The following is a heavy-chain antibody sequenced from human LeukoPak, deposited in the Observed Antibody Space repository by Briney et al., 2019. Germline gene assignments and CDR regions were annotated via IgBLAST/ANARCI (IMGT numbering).Heavy chain of an antibody. CDR2: ISYDGSNK. J-gene: IGHJ5*02. CDR3: ARDWFTMVRGVSFSWFDP. V-gene: IGHV3-30*04. CDR1: GFTFSSYA. D-gene: IGHD3-10*01. Sequence: PGGSLRLFCAASGFTFSSYAMHWVRQAPGKGLEWVAVISYDGSNKYYADSVKGRFTISRDNSKNTLYLQMNSLRAEDTAVYYCARDWFTMVRGVSFSWFDPWGQGTLVTVSS.